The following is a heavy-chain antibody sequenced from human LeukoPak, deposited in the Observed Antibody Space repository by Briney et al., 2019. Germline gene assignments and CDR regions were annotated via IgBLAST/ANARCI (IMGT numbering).Heavy chain of an antibody. CDR2: IYPDDSDT. V-gene: IGHV5-51*01. Sequence: GESLKISCRVSGYSFSTYWIGWVRQLPGKGLEWMGIIYPDDSDTRYSPSFQGQVTISADKSISTAYLQWSSLKASDTAMYYCARLAAATAFDIWGQGTRVTVSS. CDR1: GYSFSTYW. J-gene: IGHJ3*02. CDR3: ARLAAATAFDI. D-gene: IGHD6-13*01.